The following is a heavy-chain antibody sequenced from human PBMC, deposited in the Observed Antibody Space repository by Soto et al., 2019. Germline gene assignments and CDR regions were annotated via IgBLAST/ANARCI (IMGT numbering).Heavy chain of an antibody. V-gene: IGHV1-2*04. CDR1: GYTFTGYY. Sequence: GASVKVSCKASGYTFTGYYMHWVRQAPGQGLEWIGWINPNSGGTNYAQKFQGWVTMTRDTSISTAYMELSRLRSDDTAVYYCARDPRDGYNHNYFDYWGQGTLVTVSS. J-gene: IGHJ4*02. CDR3: ARDPRDGYNHNYFDY. CDR2: INPNSGGT. D-gene: IGHD5-12*01.